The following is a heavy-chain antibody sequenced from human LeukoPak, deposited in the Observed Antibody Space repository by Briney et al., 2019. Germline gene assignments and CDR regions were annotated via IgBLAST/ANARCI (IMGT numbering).Heavy chain of an antibody. CDR1: GFTFSSYA. Sequence: GGSLRLSCAASGFTFSSYAMHWVRQAPGKGLEYVSAISSNGGSTYYANSVKGRFTISRDNSKNTLYLQMGSLRAEDMAVYYCARDPPYSSSSARGSGGNYMDVWGKGTTVTVSS. V-gene: IGHV3-64*01. D-gene: IGHD6-6*01. J-gene: IGHJ6*03. CDR3: ARDPPYSSSSARGSGGNYMDV. CDR2: ISSNGGST.